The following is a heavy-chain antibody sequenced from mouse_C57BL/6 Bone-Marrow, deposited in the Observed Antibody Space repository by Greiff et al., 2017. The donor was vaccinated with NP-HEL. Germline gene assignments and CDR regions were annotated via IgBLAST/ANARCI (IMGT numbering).Heavy chain of an antibody. Sequence: VQLQQSGPELVKPGASVKISCKASGYTFTDYYMNWVKQSHGKSLEWIGDINPNNGGTSYNQKFKGKATLTVDNSSSTAYMELTSLTSEDSAVYFCARATYYDYDGAMDYGGRGNSVTVSS. V-gene: IGHV1-26*01. CDR1: GYTFTDYY. J-gene: IGHJ4*01. CDR2: INPNNGGT. D-gene: IGHD2-4*01. CDR3: ARATYYDYDGAMDY.